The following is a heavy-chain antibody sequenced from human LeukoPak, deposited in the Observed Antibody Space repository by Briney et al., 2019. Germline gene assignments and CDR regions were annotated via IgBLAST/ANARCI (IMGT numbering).Heavy chain of an antibody. V-gene: IGHV3-15*07. Sequence: PGGSLRLSCAASGFTFSSYSMNWVRQAPGKGLEWVGRIKSKTDGGTTDYAAPVKGRFTISRDDSKNTLYLQMNSLKTEDTAVYYCTTDFAGEYYDYVWGSYRYTDHRFHWGQGTLVTVSS. CDR2: IKSKTDGGTT. CDR3: TTDFAGEYYDYVWGSYRYTDHRFH. J-gene: IGHJ4*02. D-gene: IGHD3-16*02. CDR1: GFTFSSYS.